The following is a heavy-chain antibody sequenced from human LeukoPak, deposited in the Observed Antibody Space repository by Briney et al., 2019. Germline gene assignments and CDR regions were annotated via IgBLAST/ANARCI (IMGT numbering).Heavy chain of an antibody. D-gene: IGHD6-19*01. CDR3: ARDPGRLRGSGWSPWWFDP. J-gene: IGHJ5*02. CDR2: INAGNGNT. V-gene: IGHV1-3*01. CDR1: GGTFSSYA. Sequence: WASVKVSCKASGGTFSSYAISWVRQAPGQRLEWMGWINAGNGNTKYSQKFQGRVTITRDTSASTAYMELSSLRSEDTAVYYCARDPGRLRGSGWSPWWFDPWGQGTLVTVSS.